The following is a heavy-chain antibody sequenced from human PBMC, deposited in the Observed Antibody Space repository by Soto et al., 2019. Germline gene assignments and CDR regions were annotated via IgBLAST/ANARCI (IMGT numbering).Heavy chain of an antibody. V-gene: IGHV1-69*02. CDR3: SVGDDVHYHYPRNDGFEI. CDR2: IIPILDMT. J-gene: IGHJ3*02. D-gene: IGHD3-16*01. CDR1: GGSFGSNS. Sequence: QVQLVQSGAEVKKPGSSVKVSCKASGGSFGSNSITWVRQAPGQGLEWMGRIIPILDMTNYPHTFKDRVNISADKSTSRVYMDLSILTSEDTAIYYCSVGDDVHYHYPRNDGFEIWGEGTKV.